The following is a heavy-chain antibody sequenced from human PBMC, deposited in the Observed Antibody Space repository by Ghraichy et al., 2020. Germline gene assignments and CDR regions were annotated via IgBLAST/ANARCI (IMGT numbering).Heavy chain of an antibody. CDR1: GGSISSSSYY. J-gene: IGHJ6*02. CDR3: ASPRWGGNSYYYYYYGMDV. V-gene: IGHV4-39*01. Sequence: SQTLSLTCTVSGGSISSSSYYWGWIRQPPGKGLEWIGSIYYSGSTYYNPSLKSRVTISVDTSKNQFSLKLSSVTAADTAVYYCASPRWGGNSYYYYYYGMDVRGQGNNVHRLF. D-gene: IGHD4-23*01. CDR2: IYYSGST.